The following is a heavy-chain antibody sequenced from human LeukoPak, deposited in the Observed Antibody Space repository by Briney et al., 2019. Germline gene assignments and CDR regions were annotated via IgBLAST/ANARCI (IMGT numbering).Heavy chain of an antibody. V-gene: IGHV4-59*01. CDR3: ARAFSGSGSYYSEMLYYYFYMDV. CDR1: GDSISSYY. J-gene: IGHJ6*03. Sequence: PSETLSLTCTVSGDSISSYYWSWIRQPPGKGLEWIGYIYYSGNTKYNPSLKSRVTISVDTSKNQISLKLNSVTAADTAVYYCARAFSGSGSYYSEMLYYYFYMDVWGKGTTVTISS. CDR2: IYYSGNT. D-gene: IGHD3-10*01.